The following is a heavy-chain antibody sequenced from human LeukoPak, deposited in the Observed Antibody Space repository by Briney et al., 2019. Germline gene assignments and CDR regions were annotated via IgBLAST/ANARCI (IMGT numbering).Heavy chain of an antibody. D-gene: IGHD3-10*01. CDR3: ARGDYYGSELW. CDR1: GLTFSSHW. J-gene: IGHJ4*02. Sequence: GGSLRLSCAASGLTFSSHWMHWVRQAPGKGLVWVSRITNDGSSTTYADSVKGRFTISRDNAKNMLYLQVNSLRAEDTAVYYCARGDYYGSELWWGQGTLVTVSS. V-gene: IGHV3-74*01. CDR2: ITNDGSST.